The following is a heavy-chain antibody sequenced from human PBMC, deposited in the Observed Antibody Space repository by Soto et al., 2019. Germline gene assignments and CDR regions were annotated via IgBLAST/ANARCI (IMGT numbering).Heavy chain of an antibody. Sequence: EVQLVESGGDLVEPGGSLRLSCAASELTFTNAWKSWVRQAPGKGLEWVGRIKSKTAGGTTDYAAPVQGRFTISRDESRNTLYLQMNSLKTEDTAVYYCTSLYYGHWGQGTLVTVSS. V-gene: IGHV3-15*01. J-gene: IGHJ4*02. D-gene: IGHD4-17*01. CDR2: IKSKTAGGTT. CDR1: ELTFTNAW. CDR3: TSLYYGH.